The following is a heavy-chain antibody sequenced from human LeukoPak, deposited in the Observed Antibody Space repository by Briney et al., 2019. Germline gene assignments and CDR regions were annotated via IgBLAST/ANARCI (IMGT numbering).Heavy chain of an antibody. V-gene: IGHV3-7*01. CDR3: AREAPTESDWYFDL. CDR1: GFTFSRYW. Sequence: PGGSLRLSCAASGFTFSRYWMSWVRQAPGKGLEWVANIKQDGSEKYYVGSVKGRFTISIDSAKNSLFLQMNSLRGDDTALYYCAREAPTESDWYFDLWGRGTLVTVSS. CDR2: IKQDGSEK. D-gene: IGHD4-17*01. J-gene: IGHJ2*01.